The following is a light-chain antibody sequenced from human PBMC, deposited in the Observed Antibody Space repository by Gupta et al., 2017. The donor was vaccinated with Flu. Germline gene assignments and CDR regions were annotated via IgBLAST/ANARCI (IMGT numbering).Light chain of an antibody. J-gene: IGKJ2*01. CDR2: KAS. Sequence: DIQMTQSPATLSASVGDSVTITCRASQSVSTWLAWYQQKPGIAPKVLIYKASTLEDGVPSRFSGTGYGTEFTLTISSRQPDDFAPYYCQHYENYSPYTFGQGTRLEIK. CDR1: QSVSTW. CDR3: QHYENYSPYT. V-gene: IGKV1-5*03.